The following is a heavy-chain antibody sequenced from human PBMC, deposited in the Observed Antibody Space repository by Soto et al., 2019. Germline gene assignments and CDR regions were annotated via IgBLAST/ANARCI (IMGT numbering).Heavy chain of an antibody. CDR1: GVTVSSNY. D-gene: IGHD1-1*01. J-gene: IGHJ4*02. CDR2: IYSGGST. Sequence: GGSLRLSCAASGVTVSSNYMSWVRQAPGKGLEWVSVIYSGGSTYYADSVKGRFTISRDNSKNTLYLQMNSLRAEDTAVYYCARSLDQTLTPDYWGQGTLVTASS. CDR3: ARSLDQTLTPDY. V-gene: IGHV3-66*01.